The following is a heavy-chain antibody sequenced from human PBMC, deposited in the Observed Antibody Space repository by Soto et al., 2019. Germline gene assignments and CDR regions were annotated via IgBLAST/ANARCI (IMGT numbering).Heavy chain of an antibody. V-gene: IGHV1-3*01. D-gene: IGHD3-10*01. CDR1: GYAITIDP. J-gene: IGHJ4*02. CDR3: ARVYGSGSYLYYFDY. Sequence: SLNVYWKASGYAITIDPMHRVSQTQGQRLEWMGWINAGNGNTKYSQKFQGRVTITRDTSASTAYMELSSLRSEDTAVYYCARVYGSGSYLYYFDYWGQGTLVTVSS. CDR2: INAGNGNT.